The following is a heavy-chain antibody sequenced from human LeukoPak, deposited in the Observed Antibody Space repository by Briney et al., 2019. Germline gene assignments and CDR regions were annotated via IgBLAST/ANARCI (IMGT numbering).Heavy chain of an antibody. V-gene: IGHV3-23*01. J-gene: IGHJ4*02. Sequence: GRSLRLSCAASGFTFSNYAMSWVRQAPGKGLEWVSAISGSGDSTYYTDSVKGRFTISRDNSKNTLYLQMNSLRAEDTAVYYCAKDHHYYDSSGYFYDSRYFGYWGQGTLVTVSS. CDR3: AKDHHYYDSSGYFYDSRYFGY. CDR1: GFTFSNYA. CDR2: ISGSGDST. D-gene: IGHD3-22*01.